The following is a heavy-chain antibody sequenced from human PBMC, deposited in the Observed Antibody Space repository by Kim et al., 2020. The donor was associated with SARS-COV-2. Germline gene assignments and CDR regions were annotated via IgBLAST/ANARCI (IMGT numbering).Heavy chain of an antibody. J-gene: IGHJ6*02. V-gene: IGHV4-59*13. CDR3: ARGREEVLGSLDV. Sequence: SETLSLTCSLSGGSISSYLWTWIRQPPGKGLEWIGYIYYSGKKNYNPSLASRVTMSVDSSKNQFSLKLKSVTTADTAVYYCARGREEVLGSLDVWGPGT. CDR2: IYYSGKK. CDR1: GGSISSYL. D-gene: IGHD1-26*01.